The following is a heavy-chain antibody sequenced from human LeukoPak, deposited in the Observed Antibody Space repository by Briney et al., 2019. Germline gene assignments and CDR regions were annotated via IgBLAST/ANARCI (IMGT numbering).Heavy chain of an antibody. CDR1: GFTFGDYA. CDR3: TRVYCSSTSCGNAFDI. Sequence: GGSLRLSCTASGFTFGDYAMSWFRQAPGKGLEWVGFIRSKAYGGTTEYAASVKGRFTISRDDSKSIAYLQMNSLKTEDTAVYYCTRVYCSSTSCGNAFDIWGQGTMVTVSS. CDR2: IRSKAYGGTT. D-gene: IGHD2-2*01. V-gene: IGHV3-49*03. J-gene: IGHJ3*02.